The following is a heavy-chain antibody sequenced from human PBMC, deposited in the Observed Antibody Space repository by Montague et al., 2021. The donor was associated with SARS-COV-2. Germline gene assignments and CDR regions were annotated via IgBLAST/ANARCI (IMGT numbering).Heavy chain of an antibody. CDR3: AREYFDSSGLVWIDP. CDR1: GDSIDSSAYY. CDR2: IYYSGNTYT. J-gene: IGHJ5*02. Sequence: SETLSLTCSVSGDSIDSSAYYWSWIRQPPGKGLEWIAYIYYSGNTYTKYNPSLEVRVSISVDTSKKQFSLKLTSGSAADTAVYYCAREYFDSSGLVWIDPWGQGTLVIVSS. V-gene: IGHV4-61*08. D-gene: IGHD3-22*01.